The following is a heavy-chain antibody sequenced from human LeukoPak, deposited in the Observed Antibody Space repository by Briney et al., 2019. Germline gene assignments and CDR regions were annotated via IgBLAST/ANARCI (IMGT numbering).Heavy chain of an antibody. CDR2: IYYSGST. CDR1: GGSISSSSYY. J-gene: IGHJ5*02. V-gene: IGHV4-39*01. CDR3: ARTVLEWLLGGWFDP. D-gene: IGHD3-3*01. Sequence: SETLSLTCTVSGGSISSSSYYWGWIRQPPGKGLEWIGSIYYSGSTYYNLSLKSRVTISVDTSKNQFSLKLSSVTAADTAVYYCARTVLEWLLGGWFDPWGQGTLVTVSS.